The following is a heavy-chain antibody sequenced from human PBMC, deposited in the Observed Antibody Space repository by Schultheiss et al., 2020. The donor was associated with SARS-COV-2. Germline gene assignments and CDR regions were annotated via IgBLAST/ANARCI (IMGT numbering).Heavy chain of an antibody. CDR1: GFTFSSYA. Sequence: GGSLRLSCAASGFTFSSYAMSWVRQAPGKGLEWVSAISGSGGSTYYADSVKGRFTISRDNSKNTLYLQMNSLRAEDTAVYYCARAGRFGRGTPDYWGQGTLVTVSS. CDR2: ISGSGGST. CDR3: ARAGRFGRGTPDY. V-gene: IGHV3-23*01. D-gene: IGHD3-16*01. J-gene: IGHJ4*02.